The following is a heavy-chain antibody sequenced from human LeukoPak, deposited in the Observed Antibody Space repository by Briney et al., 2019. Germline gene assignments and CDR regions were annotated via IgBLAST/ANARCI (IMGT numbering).Heavy chain of an antibody. D-gene: IGHD3-9*01. J-gene: IGHJ4*02. CDR2: ISYDGSNK. Sequence: GGSLRLSCAASGLNFNDNDMHWVRQAPGKGLEWVAVISYDGSNKYYADSVKGRFTISRDNSKNTLYLQMNSLRAEDTAVYYCAKDILTGWYYFDYWGQGTLVTVSS. V-gene: IGHV3-30*18. CDR3: AKDILTGWYYFDY. CDR1: GLNFNDND.